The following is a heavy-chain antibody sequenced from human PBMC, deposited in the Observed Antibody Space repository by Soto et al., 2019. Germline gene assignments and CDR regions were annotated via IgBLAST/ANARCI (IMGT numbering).Heavy chain of an antibody. CDR3: AKDDTAMVMVDYYYGMDV. D-gene: IGHD5-18*01. V-gene: IGHV3-23*01. CDR1: GFTFSSYA. J-gene: IGHJ6*02. CDR2: ISGSGGST. Sequence: GGSLRLSCAASGFTFSSYAMSWVRQAPGKGLEWVSAISGSGGSTYYADSVKGRFTISRDNSKNTLYLQMNSLRAEDTAVYYCAKDDTAMVMVDYYYGMDVWGQGTTVTVSS.